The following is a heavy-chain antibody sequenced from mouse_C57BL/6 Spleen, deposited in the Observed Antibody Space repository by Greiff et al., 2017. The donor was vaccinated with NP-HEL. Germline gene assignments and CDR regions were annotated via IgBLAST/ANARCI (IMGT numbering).Heavy chain of an antibody. CDR1: GYPFTDSY. Sequence: VQLHQSGAELVRPGASVKLSCKASGYPFTDSYINWVKQRPGQGLEWIARIYPGSGTTYYNENFKGKATLTAEKSSSTAYMQLSRLTSEDSASYCCAVWWFAYWGQGTLVTVSA. CDR3: AVWWFAY. CDR2: IYPGSGTT. J-gene: IGHJ3*01. V-gene: IGHV1-76*01.